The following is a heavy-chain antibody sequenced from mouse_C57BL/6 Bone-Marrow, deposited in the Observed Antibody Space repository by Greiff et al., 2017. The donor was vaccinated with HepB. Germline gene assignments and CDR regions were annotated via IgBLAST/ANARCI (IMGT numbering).Heavy chain of an antibody. V-gene: IGHV5-17*01. J-gene: IGHJ3*01. CDR2: ISSGSSTI. D-gene: IGHD1-1*01. Sequence: DVMLVESGGGLVKPGGSLKLSCAASGFTFSDYGMHWVRQAPEKGLEWVAYISSGSSTIYYADTVKGRFTLSRDNAKNTLFLQMTSLRSEDTAMYYCARPYYYGSSLFAYWGQGTLVTVSA. CDR1: GFTFSDYG. CDR3: ARPYYYGSSLFAY.